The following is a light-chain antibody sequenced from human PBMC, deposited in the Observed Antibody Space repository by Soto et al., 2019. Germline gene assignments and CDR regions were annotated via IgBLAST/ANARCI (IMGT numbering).Light chain of an antibody. Sequence: EIVRTQSPVTRSVSPGDRATLSCRASQSVNSNLAWYQHKPGQTHKLLIYVASTRATGIPARFLGRGSGTECTLTISSLQSEDVAVYYCQQYNVWPLTFGGGTKVEFK. CDR1: QSVNSN. CDR3: QQYNVWPLT. CDR2: VAS. J-gene: IGKJ4*01. V-gene: IGKV3-15*01.